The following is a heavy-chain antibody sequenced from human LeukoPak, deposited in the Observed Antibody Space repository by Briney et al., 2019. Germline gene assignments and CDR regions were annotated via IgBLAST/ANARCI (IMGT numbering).Heavy chain of an antibody. V-gene: IGHV3-7*01. D-gene: IGHD3-10*01. Sequence: PGGSLRLSCAASGFTFSSYWMSWVRQAPGKGLEWVANIKQDGSEKYYVDSVKGRFTISRDNSKNSLYLQMNSLRAEDTAVYYCARDGGSGGYYYGMDVWGQGTTVTVSS. J-gene: IGHJ6*02. CDR3: ARDGGSGGYYYGMDV. CDR2: IKQDGSEK. CDR1: GFTFSSYW.